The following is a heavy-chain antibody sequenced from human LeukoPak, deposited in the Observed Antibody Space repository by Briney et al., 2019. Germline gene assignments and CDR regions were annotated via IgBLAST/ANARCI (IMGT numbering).Heavy chain of an antibody. Sequence: GGSLRLSCAASGFAFDDYGMHWVRQAPGKGLEWVSLISGDGGSTYYADSVKGRFTISRDNSKNSLYLQMNSLRTEDTALYYCAKGPNPYCSSTSCYAPWGQGTLVTVSS. CDR2: ISGDGGST. CDR1: GFAFDDYG. CDR3: AKGPNPYCSSTSCYAP. V-gene: IGHV3-43*02. D-gene: IGHD2-2*01. J-gene: IGHJ5*02.